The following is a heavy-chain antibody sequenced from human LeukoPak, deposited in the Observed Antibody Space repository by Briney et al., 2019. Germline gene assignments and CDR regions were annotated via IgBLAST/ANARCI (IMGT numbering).Heavy chain of an antibody. CDR1: GYTFTSYG. J-gene: IGHJ4*02. CDR2: ISAYNGNT. V-gene: IGHV1-18*01. CDR3: ARVHRAQEVRLAAAGSFDY. D-gene: IGHD6-13*01. Sequence: VKVSCKASGYTFTSYGISWVRQAPGQGLEWMGWISAYNGNTNYAQKLQGRVTMTTDTSTSTAYMELRSLRSDDTAVYYCARVHRAQEVRLAAAGSFDYWGQGTLVTVSS.